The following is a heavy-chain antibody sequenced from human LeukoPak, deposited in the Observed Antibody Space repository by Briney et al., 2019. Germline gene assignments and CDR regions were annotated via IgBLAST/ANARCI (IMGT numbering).Heavy chain of an antibody. CDR3: ARPRTGAAGSPFDY. V-gene: IGHV3-21*01. D-gene: IGHD1-26*01. CDR1: GSTFSSYS. Sequence: PGGSLRLTCAASGSTFSSYSMNWVRQAPGKGLEWVSSISSSSDHIAYADSVKGRFTISRDNSKNTLYLQMNSLRAEDTAVYYCARPRTGAAGSPFDYWGQGTLVTVSS. J-gene: IGHJ4*02. CDR2: ISSSSDHI.